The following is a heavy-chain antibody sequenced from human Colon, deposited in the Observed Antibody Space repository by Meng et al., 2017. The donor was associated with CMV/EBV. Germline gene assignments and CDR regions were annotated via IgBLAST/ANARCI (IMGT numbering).Heavy chain of an antibody. J-gene: IGHJ4*02. D-gene: IGHD1-26*01. CDR3: VKSSGTFYPAFDY. Sequence: SVFIISDQYMDWDRQAPGQGLEWVGRVRDRGNSYTTEYAASVKGRFTISRDDSKHSLYLQMNSLENEDTAVYYCVKSSGTFYPAFDYWGQGTLVTVSS. CDR2: VRDRGNSYTT. CDR1: VFIISDQY. V-gene: IGHV3-72*01.